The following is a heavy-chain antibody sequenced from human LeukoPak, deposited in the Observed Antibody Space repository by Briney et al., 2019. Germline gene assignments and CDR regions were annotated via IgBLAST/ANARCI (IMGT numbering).Heavy chain of an antibody. V-gene: IGHV1-2*02. J-gene: IGHJ4*02. Sequence: ASVKVSCKASGYTFTGYYMHWVRQAPGQGLEWMGWINPNSGGTNYAQKFQGRVTMTRGTSISTAYMELSRLRSDDTAVYYCARVLYGYDSSGYPFDYWGQGTLVTVSS. CDR3: ARVLYGYDSSGYPFDY. D-gene: IGHD3-22*01. CDR2: INPNSGGT. CDR1: GYTFTGYY.